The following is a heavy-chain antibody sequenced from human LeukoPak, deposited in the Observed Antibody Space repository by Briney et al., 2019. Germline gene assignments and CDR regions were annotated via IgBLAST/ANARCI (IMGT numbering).Heavy chain of an antibody. CDR1: GFTFSSFA. CDR2: ISGSGGDT. D-gene: IGHD3-22*01. V-gene: IGHV3-23*01. J-gene: IGHJ4*02. Sequence: GGSLRLSCAASGFTFSSFAMIWVRQAPGKGLEWVSGISGSGGDTYYADSVKGRFTISRDNSKNTLYLQMNSLRAEDTAVYYCAKDYDSSGYYSLYYFDYWGQGTLVTVSS. CDR3: AKDYDSSGYYSLYYFDY.